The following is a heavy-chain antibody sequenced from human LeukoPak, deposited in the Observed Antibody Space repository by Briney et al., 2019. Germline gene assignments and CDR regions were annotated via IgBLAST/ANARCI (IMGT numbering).Heavy chain of an antibody. J-gene: IGHJ4*02. V-gene: IGHV3-53*05. CDR2: IYSGGST. Sequence: PGGSLRLSCAASGFTVSSNYMSWVRQAPGKGLEWVSVIYSGGSTYYADSVKGRFTISRDNAKNSLFLQMNSLRPEDTALYYCTKSDCSSTSCHTSDYWGQGTLVTVSS. CDR1: GFTVSSNY. D-gene: IGHD2-2*02. CDR3: TKSDCSSTSCHTSDY.